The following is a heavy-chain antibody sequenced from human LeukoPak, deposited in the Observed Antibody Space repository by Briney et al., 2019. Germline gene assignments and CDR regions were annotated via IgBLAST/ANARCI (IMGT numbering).Heavy chain of an antibody. CDR1: GFTFSSYW. D-gene: IGHD2-2*02. Sequence: GGSLRLSCAASGFTFSSYWMSWLRQAPGKGLEWVANIKDDGSEEYYVDSVKGRFTIVRDNAYNSLYLQMNSLRVEDTAIYFCARFTRRYSEDYWGQGTLVSVSS. CDR2: IKDDGSEE. J-gene: IGHJ4*02. V-gene: IGHV3-7*03. CDR3: ARFTRRYSEDY.